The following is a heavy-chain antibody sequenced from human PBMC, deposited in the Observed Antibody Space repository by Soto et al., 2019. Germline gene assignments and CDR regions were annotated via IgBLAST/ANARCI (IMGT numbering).Heavy chain of an antibody. CDR2: ISGSGGST. J-gene: IGHJ5*02. V-gene: IGHV3-23*01. Sequence: EVQLLESGGGLVQPGGSLRLSCAASGFTFSSYAMSWVRQAPGKGLEWVSAISGSGGSTYYADSVKGRFTISRDNSKNTLYLQMNSLRAEDTAVYYCAKGTLRFLEWLSPKPNWFDPWGQGTLVTVSS. CDR1: GFTFSSYA. D-gene: IGHD3-3*01. CDR3: AKGTLRFLEWLSPKPNWFDP.